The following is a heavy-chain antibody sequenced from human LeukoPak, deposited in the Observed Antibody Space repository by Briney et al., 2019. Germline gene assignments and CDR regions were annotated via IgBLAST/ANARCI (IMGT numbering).Heavy chain of an antibody. CDR2: IKSRSYNGTT. Sequence: GGSLRLSCVASGFTFSNAWLRWVRQAPGKGLEWVGRIKSRSYNGTTDYAAPVKGRFTISRDDSKNTLYLQLNSPKTEDTAVYYCTTDYYYYGMDVWGQGTTVTVSS. V-gene: IGHV3-15*01. CDR1: GFTFSNAW. CDR3: TTDYYYYGMDV. J-gene: IGHJ6*02.